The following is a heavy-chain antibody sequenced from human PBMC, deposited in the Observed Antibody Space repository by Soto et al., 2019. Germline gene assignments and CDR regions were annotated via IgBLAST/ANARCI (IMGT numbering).Heavy chain of an antibody. J-gene: IGHJ6*02. Sequence: SVKVSCKASGGTFSSYAISWVRQAPGQGLEWMGGIIPIFGTANYAQKFQGRVTITADESTSTAYMELSSLRSEDTAVYYCARRARITMVPGVTIGYYYGMDVWGQGTTVTVSS. CDR2: IIPIFGTA. CDR3: ARRARITMVPGVTIGYYYGMDV. V-gene: IGHV1-69*13. CDR1: GGTFSSYA. D-gene: IGHD3-10*01.